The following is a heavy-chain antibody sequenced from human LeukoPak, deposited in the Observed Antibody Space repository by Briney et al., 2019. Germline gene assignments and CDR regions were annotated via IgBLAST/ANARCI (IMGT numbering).Heavy chain of an antibody. CDR2: IYTSGRT. CDR1: GGSISSGSYY. J-gene: IGHJ6*03. V-gene: IGHV4-61*02. D-gene: IGHD3-9*01. CDR3: ATRASDYDILTGSRIYYMDV. Sequence: TSETLSLTCTVSGGSISSGSYYWSWIRQPAGKGLEWIGRIYTSGRTNYNPSLKSRVTISVDTSKNQFSLKLSSVTAADTAVYYCATRASDYDILTGSRIYYMDVWGKGTTVTVSS.